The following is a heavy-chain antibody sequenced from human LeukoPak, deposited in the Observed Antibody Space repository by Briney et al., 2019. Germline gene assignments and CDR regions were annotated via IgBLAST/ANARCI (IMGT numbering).Heavy chain of an antibody. Sequence: GGSLRLSCAASGLTFSDEYMSWIRQAPGKGLEWVSYISNTGDFIAYADSVKGRFTISRDNAKNTLYLQMNSLRAEDTAVYYCARGSSGWYTNYYYGMDVWGQGTTVTVSS. V-gene: IGHV3-11*04. CDR2: ISNTGDFI. CDR3: ARGSSGWYTNYYYGMDV. J-gene: IGHJ6*02. CDR1: GLTFSDEY. D-gene: IGHD6-19*01.